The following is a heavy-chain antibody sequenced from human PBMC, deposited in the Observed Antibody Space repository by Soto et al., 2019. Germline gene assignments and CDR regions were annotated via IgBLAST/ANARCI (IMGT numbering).Heavy chain of an antibody. V-gene: IGHV4-30-4*01. CDR1: GGSISSGDYY. D-gene: IGHD2-2*02. J-gene: IGHJ5*02. CDR3: ARGRGIVVVPAAIPDWFDR. Sequence: SETLSLPCTVSGGSISSGDYYWSWIRQPPGKGLEGFGYIYYSGSTYYNPSLKSRVTISVDTSKKQFSLKLSSGTAADTAVDYCARGRGIVVVPAAIPDWFDRWGQGTLVTVSS. CDR2: IYYSGST.